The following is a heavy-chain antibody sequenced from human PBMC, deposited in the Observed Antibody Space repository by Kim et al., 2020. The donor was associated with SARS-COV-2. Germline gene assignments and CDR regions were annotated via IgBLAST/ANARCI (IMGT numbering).Heavy chain of an antibody. Sequence: ASVKVSCKAFGYIFTTYGISWVRLAPGQGLEWVAWISGSNGNTNSARKFQDRVTMTTDTSTRTAYMALSSLSSDDTALYYCARDSRGVASGCSGYFD. CDR1: GYIFTTYG. J-gene: IGHJ4*03. CDR2: ISGSNGNT. V-gene: IGHV1-18*01. D-gene: IGHD3-10*02. CDR3: ARDSRGVASGCSGYFD.